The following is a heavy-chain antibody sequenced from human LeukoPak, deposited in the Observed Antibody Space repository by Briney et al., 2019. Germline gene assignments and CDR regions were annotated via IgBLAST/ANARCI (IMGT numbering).Heavy chain of an antibody. CDR1: GFTFSSYA. Sequence: GGSLILSCATSGFTFSSYAMNWVHQAPGKGLEWVSVVSGSGTTTYYADSVKGRLTISRDNSKNTLYLQMNSLRSEDTAVYYCAKGRIAAASTNWFDPWGQGTLVTVSS. CDR3: AKGRIAAASTNWFDP. D-gene: IGHD6-13*01. J-gene: IGHJ5*02. V-gene: IGHV3-23*01. CDR2: VSGSGTTT.